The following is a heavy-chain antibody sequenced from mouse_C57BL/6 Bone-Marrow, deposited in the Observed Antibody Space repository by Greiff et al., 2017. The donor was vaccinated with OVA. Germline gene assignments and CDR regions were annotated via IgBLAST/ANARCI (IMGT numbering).Heavy chain of an antibody. CDR2: IHPNSGST. V-gene: IGHV1-64*01. Sequence: VQLQQSGAELVKPGASVKLSCKASGYTFTSYWMHWVKQRPGQGLEWIGMIHPNSGSTDYNEKFKGKATLTVDKTSSTAYMQLISLTSEETAVYYCAGWGYWGQGTTLTVSS. J-gene: IGHJ2*01. CDR1: GYTFTSYW. CDR3: AGWGY.